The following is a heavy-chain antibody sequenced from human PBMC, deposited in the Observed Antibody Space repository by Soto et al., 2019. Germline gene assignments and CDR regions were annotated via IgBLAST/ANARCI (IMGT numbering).Heavy chain of an antibody. D-gene: IGHD3-22*01. CDR3: ARGSAKAWYYDSSGYYYLDY. CDR1: GGSISSYY. Sequence: PSETLSLTCTVSGGSISSYYWSWIRQPPGKGLEWIGYIYYSGSTNYNPSLKSRVTISVDTSKNQFSLKLSSVTAADTAVYYCARGSAKAWYYDSSGYYYLDYSGQTPLVPVSP. J-gene: IGHJ4*02. CDR2: IYYSGST. V-gene: IGHV4-59*01.